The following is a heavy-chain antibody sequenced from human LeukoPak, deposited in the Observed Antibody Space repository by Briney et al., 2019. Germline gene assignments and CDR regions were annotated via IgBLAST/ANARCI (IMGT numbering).Heavy chain of an antibody. J-gene: IGHJ6*02. CDR3: ARPASLNTDPYGMDV. CDR2: IYSGGST. V-gene: IGHV3-66*04. Sequence: GGSLRLSCAAPGFTVSSNYMSWVRQAPGKGLEWVSVIYSGGSTYYADSVKGRFTISRDNSKNTLYLQMNSLRAEDTAVYYCARPASLNTDPYGMDVWGQGTTVTVSS. D-gene: IGHD4-17*01. CDR1: GFTVSSNY.